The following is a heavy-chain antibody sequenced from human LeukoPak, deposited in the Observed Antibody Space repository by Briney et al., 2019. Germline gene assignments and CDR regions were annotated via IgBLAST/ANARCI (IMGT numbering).Heavy chain of an antibody. Sequence: GGSLRLSCAASGFNFSSYSMNWVRQAPGKGLEWVSSISSRSSYIFYADSVKGRFTISRDNAKNSLYLQMNSLRAEDTAVYYCARGFYIVLMVYAREDAFDIWGQGTMVTVSS. CDR3: ARGFYIVLMVYAREDAFDI. CDR2: ISSRSSYI. V-gene: IGHV3-21*01. D-gene: IGHD2-8*01. CDR1: GFNFSSYS. J-gene: IGHJ3*02.